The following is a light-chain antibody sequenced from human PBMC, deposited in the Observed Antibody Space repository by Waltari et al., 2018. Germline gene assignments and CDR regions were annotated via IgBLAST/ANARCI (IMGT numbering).Light chain of an antibody. J-gene: IGLJ2*01. CDR2: DVN. V-gene: IGLV2-14*03. Sequence: QSALTQPASVSGSPGQSSTISCTGTSSDVGRYNFVSWYQQHPGKAPKLIIYDVNKWPSGISNRFSGSKSGNTASLTISGLQAEDESDYYCSSFTSSNTVVFGGGTKLTVL. CDR1: SSDVGRYNF. CDR3: SSFTSSNTVV.